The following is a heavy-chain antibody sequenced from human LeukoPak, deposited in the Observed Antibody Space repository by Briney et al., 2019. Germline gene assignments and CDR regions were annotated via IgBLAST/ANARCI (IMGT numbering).Heavy chain of an antibody. V-gene: IGHV4-61*02. CDR2: IYTSGST. Sequence: ASETLSLTCTVSGVSISSGSYYWSWIRQPAGKGLEWIGRIYTSGSTNYNPSLKSRVTISVDTSKNQFSLKLSSVTAADTAVYYCASSIRGYGSGSYYNGGCDYWGQGTLVTVSS. J-gene: IGHJ4*02. D-gene: IGHD3-10*01. CDR3: ASSIRGYGSGSYYNGGCDY. CDR1: GVSISSGSYY.